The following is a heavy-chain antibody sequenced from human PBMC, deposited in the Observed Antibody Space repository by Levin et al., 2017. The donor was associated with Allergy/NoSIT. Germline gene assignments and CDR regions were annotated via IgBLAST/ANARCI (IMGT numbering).Heavy chain of an antibody. CDR3: ARITRYCSSTSCSPGGFDP. D-gene: IGHD2-2*01. V-gene: IGHV4-59*01. Sequence: SETLSLTCTVSGGSISSYYWSWIRQPPGKGLEWIGYIYYSGSTNYNPSLKSRVTISVDTSKNQFSLKLSSVTAADTAVYYCARITRYCSSTSCSPGGFDPWGQGTLVTVSS. CDR1: GGSISSYY. CDR2: IYYSGST. J-gene: IGHJ5*02.